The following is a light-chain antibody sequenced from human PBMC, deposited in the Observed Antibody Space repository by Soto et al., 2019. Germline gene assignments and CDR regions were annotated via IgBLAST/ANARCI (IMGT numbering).Light chain of an antibody. CDR3: QQSNNLPLT. CDR2: DAS. J-gene: IGKJ4*01. V-gene: IGKV1-33*01. CDR1: QDIMKY. Sequence: DIQMTQSPSSLSVSVGDRVTITCQASQDIMKYLNWFQQKPGKAPKLLIYDASNLETGVPSRFTGSGSWTEFTFTISNLQPADVATYYCQQSNNLPLTFGGGTKVE.